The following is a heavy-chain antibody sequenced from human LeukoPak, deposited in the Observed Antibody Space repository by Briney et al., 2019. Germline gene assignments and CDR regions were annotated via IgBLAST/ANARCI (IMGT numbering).Heavy chain of an antibody. J-gene: IGHJ4*02. CDR3: ARTWGGYYGSY. V-gene: IGHV4-59*08. CDR2: IYYSGSTNY. Sequence: SETLSLTCTVSSGSISSYYWSWIRQPPGKGLEWIGYIYYSGSTNYNYNPSLKSRVTISVDTSKNQFSLKLSSVTAADTAVYYCARTWGGYYGSYWGQGTLVIVSS. D-gene: IGHD3-3*01. CDR1: SGSISSYY.